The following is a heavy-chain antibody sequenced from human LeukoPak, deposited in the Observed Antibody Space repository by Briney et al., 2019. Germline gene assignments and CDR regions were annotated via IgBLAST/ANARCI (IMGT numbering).Heavy chain of an antibody. CDR3: ARGGIDSSSWYRSDYFDY. D-gene: IGHD6-13*01. CDR2: ISSSGSTI. V-gene: IGHV3-11*04. CDR1: GFTFSDYY. J-gene: IGHJ4*02. Sequence: GGSLRLSCAASGFTFSDYYMSWIRQAPGKGLEWVSYISSSGSTIYYADSVKGRFTISRDNSKNTLYLQMGSLRAEDMAVYYCARGGIDSSSWYRSDYFDYWGQGTLVTVSS.